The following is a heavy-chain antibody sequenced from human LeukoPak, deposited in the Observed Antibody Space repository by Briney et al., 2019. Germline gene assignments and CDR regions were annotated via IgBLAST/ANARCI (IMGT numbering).Heavy chain of an antibody. CDR3: ASQYYDYVWGSTGGDY. Sequence: PGGSLRLSCAASGFTFSSYGMHWVRQAPGKGLEWVAVISYDESNKYYADSVKGRFTIFRDNSKNTLYLQMNSLRAEDTAVYYCASQYYDYVWGSTGGDYWGQGTLVTVSS. J-gene: IGHJ4*02. D-gene: IGHD3-16*01. CDR2: ISYDESNK. CDR1: GFTFSSYG. V-gene: IGHV3-30*03.